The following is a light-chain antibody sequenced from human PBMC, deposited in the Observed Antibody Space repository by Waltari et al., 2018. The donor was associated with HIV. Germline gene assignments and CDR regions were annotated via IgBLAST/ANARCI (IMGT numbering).Light chain of an antibody. CDR3: AAWDASRSGVV. CDR2: TTN. Sequence: QSVLTQSPSASGTPGQRVTISCSGSNSNIGSNSVYWYQQLPGTTPTLLSYTTNQRPSGVPDRVSGSKSGPSASLAISGLRSEDEAEYYCAAWDASRSGVVFGGGTKLTVL. J-gene: IGLJ2*01. CDR1: NSNIGSNS. V-gene: IGLV1-47*01.